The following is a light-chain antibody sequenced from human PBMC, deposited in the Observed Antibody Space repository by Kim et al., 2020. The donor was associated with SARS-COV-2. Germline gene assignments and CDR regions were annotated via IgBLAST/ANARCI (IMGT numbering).Light chain of an antibody. J-gene: IGLJ2*01. CDR2: DVS. CDR3: TSYTSSSTLI. Sequence: QSALTQPASVSGSPGQSITISCTGTSSDVGGYNCVSWYQQHPGKAPKLIIYDVSDRPSGVPNRFSGSKSGNTASLTISWLQTEDEADYYCTSYTSSSTLIFGGGTQLTVL. V-gene: IGLV2-14*03. CDR1: SSDVGGYNC.